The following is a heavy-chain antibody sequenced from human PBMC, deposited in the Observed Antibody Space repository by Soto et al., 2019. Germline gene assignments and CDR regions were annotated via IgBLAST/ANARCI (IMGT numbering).Heavy chain of an antibody. CDR3: ARGFRAYGSGSYYYYYYGMDV. D-gene: IGHD3-10*01. CDR2: INAGNGNT. J-gene: IGHJ6*02. CDR1: GYTFTSYA. Sequence: ASAKVSCTASGYTFTSYAMHWVRQAPGQRLEWMGWINAGNGNTKYSQKFQGRVTITRDTSASTAYMELSSLRSEDTAVYYCARGFRAYGSGSYYYYYYGMDVWGQGTTVTVSS. V-gene: IGHV1-3*01.